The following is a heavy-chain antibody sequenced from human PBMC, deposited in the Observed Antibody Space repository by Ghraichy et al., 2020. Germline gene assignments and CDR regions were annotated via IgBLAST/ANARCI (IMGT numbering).Heavy chain of an antibody. CDR1: GFTFNRYW. J-gene: IGHJ6*02. CDR2: IRQDGDEK. V-gene: IGHV3-7*01. Sequence: GGSLRLSCAASGFTFNRYWMTWVRQAPGKGLEWVANIRQDGDEKYYVDSVKGRFTISRDNAKNSLYLQMNSLRAEDTAVYYCARAREVLYYDGMDVWGQGTTVTVSS. CDR3: ARAREVLYYDGMDV. D-gene: IGHD1-26*01.